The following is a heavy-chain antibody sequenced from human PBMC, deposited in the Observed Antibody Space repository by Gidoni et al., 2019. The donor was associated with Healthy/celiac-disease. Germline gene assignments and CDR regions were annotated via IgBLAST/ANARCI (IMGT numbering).Heavy chain of an antibody. J-gene: IGHJ4*02. V-gene: IGHV3-33*01. CDR3: ARDESITHFDY. CDR2: IWYDGSNK. CDR1: GFTFSSYG. Sequence: QVQLVESGGGVVQPGRSLRLSCAASGFTFSSYGMHWVRQAPGKGLARVAVIWYDGSNKYYADSVKGRFTISRDNSKNTLYLQMNSLRAEDTAVYYCARDESITHFDYWGQGTLVTVSS. D-gene: IGHD6-6*01.